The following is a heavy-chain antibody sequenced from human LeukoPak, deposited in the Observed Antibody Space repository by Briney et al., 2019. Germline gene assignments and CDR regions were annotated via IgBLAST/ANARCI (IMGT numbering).Heavy chain of an antibody. V-gene: IGHV3-21*01. CDR3: ARDRVPNDY. J-gene: IGHJ4*02. CDR1: GFTFSSYS. Sequence: GGSLRLSCAASGFTFSSYSMNWVRQALGEGLEWVSSISSSSSYIYYADSVKGRFTISRDNAKNSLYLQMNSLRAEDAAVYYCARDRVPNDYWGQGTLVTVSS. CDR2: ISSSSSYI.